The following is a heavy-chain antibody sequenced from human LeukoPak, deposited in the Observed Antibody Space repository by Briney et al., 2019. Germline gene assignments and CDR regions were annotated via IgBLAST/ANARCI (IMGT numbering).Heavy chain of an antibody. J-gene: IGHJ4*02. Sequence: PGGSLRLSCAASGFTFSSNAMSWVRQAPGKGLEWVSVITGDTGSTYYADSVKGRFTISRDNSKNTLSPQMNSLRAEDTAVYYCAKDAVAPGSGGDYFDYWGQGTLVTVSS. CDR3: AKDAVAPGSGGDYFDY. V-gene: IGHV3-23*01. CDR1: GFTFSSNA. CDR2: ITGDTGST. D-gene: IGHD3-10*01.